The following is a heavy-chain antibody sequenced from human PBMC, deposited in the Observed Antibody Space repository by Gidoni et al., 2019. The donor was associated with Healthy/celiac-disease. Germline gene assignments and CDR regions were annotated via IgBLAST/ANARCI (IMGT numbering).Heavy chain of an antibody. CDR1: GFTVSSNY. V-gene: IGHV3-66*02. CDR3: AWILSRYYYGMDV. J-gene: IGHJ6*02. Sequence: EVQLVESGGGLVQPGGSLRLSCAASGFTVSSNYMSWVRQAPGKGLEWVSIIYSGGNTYYADSVKGRFTISRDNSKNTLYLQMNSLRAEDTAVYYCAWILSRYYYGMDVWGQGTTVTVSS. CDR2: IYSGGNT. D-gene: IGHD2-2*03.